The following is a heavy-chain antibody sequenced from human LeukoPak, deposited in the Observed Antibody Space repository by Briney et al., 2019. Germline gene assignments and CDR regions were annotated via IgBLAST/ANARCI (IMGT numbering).Heavy chain of an antibody. D-gene: IGHD6-19*01. CDR3: ARGLYSSGWALFDY. J-gene: IGHJ4*02. V-gene: IGHV4-59*01. CDR1: GGSISSYY. CDR2: IYYSGST. Sequence: PSETLSLTCTVSGGSISSYYWSWIRQPPGKGLEWIGYIYYSGSTNYNPSLKSRVTISVDTSKNQFSLKLRSVTDADTAVYYCARGLYSSGWALFDYWGQGTLVTVSS.